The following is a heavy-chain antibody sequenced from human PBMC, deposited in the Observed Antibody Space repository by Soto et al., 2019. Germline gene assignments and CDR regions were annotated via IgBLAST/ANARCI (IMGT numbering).Heavy chain of an antibody. CDR3: ARGGGTYCGGGSCHRSRAFDI. CDR2: AYHTRST. D-gene: IGHD2-21*01. Sequence: SETLSLTCTVSGDSITHSYRTWIRQPPGKELEWIGSAYHTRSTHYNPSLRGRVTISIDTSKTHFSLSLNSVIPADTAVYYCARGGGTYCGGGSCHRSRAFDIWGQGTLVTVSS. V-gene: IGHV4-59*01. CDR1: GDSITHSY. J-gene: IGHJ3*02.